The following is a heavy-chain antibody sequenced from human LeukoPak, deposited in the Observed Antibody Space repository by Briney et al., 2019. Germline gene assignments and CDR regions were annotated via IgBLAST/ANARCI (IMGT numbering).Heavy chain of an antibody. J-gene: IGHJ4*02. CDR2: ISGSGCST. Sequence: GGSLRLSCAASGFTFSSYAMSWVRQAPGKGLEWVSAISGSGCSTYYADSVKGRFTISRDNSKNTLYLQMNSLRAEDTAVYYCAKVIVVVVAATRGFDYWGQGTLVTVSS. D-gene: IGHD2-15*01. CDR1: GFTFSSYA. V-gene: IGHV3-23*01. CDR3: AKVIVVVVAATRGFDY.